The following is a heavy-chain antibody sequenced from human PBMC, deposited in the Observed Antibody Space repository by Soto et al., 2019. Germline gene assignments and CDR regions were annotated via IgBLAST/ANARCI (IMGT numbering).Heavy chain of an antibody. CDR1: GFTVSSNY. V-gene: IGHV3-66*01. Sequence: GGFLRLSCAASGFTVSSNYMSWVRQAPGEGLEWVSVIYRGGDTYYADSVKGRFTISRDSSKNTLYLQMNSLRAEDTAVYYCARDASGNYGNNYWGQGTLVTVS. D-gene: IGHD3-10*01. CDR3: ARDASGNYGNNY. J-gene: IGHJ4*02. CDR2: IYRGGDT.